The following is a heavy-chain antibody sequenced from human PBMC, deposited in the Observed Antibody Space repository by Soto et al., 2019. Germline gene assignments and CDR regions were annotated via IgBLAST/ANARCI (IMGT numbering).Heavy chain of an antibody. CDR3: AGHTYGDIVGAINNWFDP. J-gene: IGHJ5*02. Sequence: SETLSLTCTVFGGSISSSSYYWGWIRQPPGKGLEWIGSIYYSGSTYYNPSLKSRVTISVDTSKNQFSLKLSSVTAADTAVYYCAGHTYGDIVGAINNWFDPWGQGTLVTVSS. V-gene: IGHV4-39*01. CDR2: IYYSGST. D-gene: IGHD1-26*01. CDR1: GGSISSSSYY.